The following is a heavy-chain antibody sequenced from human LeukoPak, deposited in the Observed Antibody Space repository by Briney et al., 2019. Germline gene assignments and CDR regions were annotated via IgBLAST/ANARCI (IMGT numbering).Heavy chain of an antibody. J-gene: IGHJ5*02. V-gene: IGHV4-61*02. D-gene: IGHD3-10*01. CDR2: IFASGST. CDR3: ARGGYYGLGNDFRFDP. CDR1: GASISSGSYY. Sequence: PSETLSLTCTVSGASISSGSYYWNWIRQPAGKGLEWIGRIFASGSTNYNPSLKSRVTISVDTSKNQFSLKLSSVTAADTAVYYCARGGYYGLGNDFRFDPWGQGTLVTVSS.